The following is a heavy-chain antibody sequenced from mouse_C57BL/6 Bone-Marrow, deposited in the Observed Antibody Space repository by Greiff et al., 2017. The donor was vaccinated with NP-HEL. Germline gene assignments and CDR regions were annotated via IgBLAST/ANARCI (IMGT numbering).Heavy chain of an antibody. CDR1: GFTFSDYY. CDR3: ARELPYGYDEGYAMDY. Sequence: EVQVVESEGGLVQPGSSMKLSCTASGFTFSDYYMAWVRQVPEKGLEWVANINYDGSSTYYLDSLKSRFIISRDNAKNILYLQMSSLKSEDTATYYCARELPYGYDEGYAMDYWGQGTSVTVSS. J-gene: IGHJ4*01. D-gene: IGHD2-2*01. CDR2: INYDGSST. V-gene: IGHV5-16*01.